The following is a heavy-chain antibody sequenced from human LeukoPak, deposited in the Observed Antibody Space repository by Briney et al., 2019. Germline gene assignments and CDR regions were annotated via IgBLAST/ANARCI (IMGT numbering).Heavy chain of an antibody. CDR2: IIPILGIA. V-gene: IGHV1-69*04. CDR1: GGTFSSYA. CDR3: ARDPREKSPSLRVFDP. Sequence: ASVKVSCKASGGTFSSYAISWVRQAPGQGLEWMGRIIPILGIANYAQKFQGRVTITADKSTSTAYMELSSLRSEDTAVYYCARDPREKSPSLRVFDPWGQGTLVTVSS. J-gene: IGHJ5*02.